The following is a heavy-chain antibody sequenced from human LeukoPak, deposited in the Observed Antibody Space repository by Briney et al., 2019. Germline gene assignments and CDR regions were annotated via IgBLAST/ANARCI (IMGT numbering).Heavy chain of an antibody. V-gene: IGHV1-3*01. D-gene: IGHD1-26*01. Sequence: GASVKVSCKASGYTFTSYAMHWVRQAPGQRLEWMGWINAGNGSTKYSQKFQGRVTITRDTSASTAYMELSSLRSEDTAVYYCAREGGWQYDYWGQGTLVTVSS. CDR3: AREGGWQYDY. J-gene: IGHJ4*02. CDR2: INAGNGST. CDR1: GYTFTSYA.